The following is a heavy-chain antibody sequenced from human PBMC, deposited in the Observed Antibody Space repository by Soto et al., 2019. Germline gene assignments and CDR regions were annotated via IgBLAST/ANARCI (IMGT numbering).Heavy chain of an antibody. V-gene: IGHV3-23*01. D-gene: IGHD5-12*01. CDR3: AKVRVGTNRPLNWFDP. J-gene: IGHJ5*02. CDR2: ISGSGGST. CDR1: GFTFSSYA. Sequence: GGSLRLSCAASGFTFSSYAMSWVRQAPGKGLEWVSAISGSGGSTYYADSVKGRFTISRDNSKNTLYLQMNSLRAEDTAVYYCAKVRVGTNRPLNWFDPWGQGTLVTVSS.